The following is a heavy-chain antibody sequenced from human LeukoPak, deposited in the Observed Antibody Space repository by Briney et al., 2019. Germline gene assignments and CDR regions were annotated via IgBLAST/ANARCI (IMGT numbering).Heavy chain of an antibody. CDR2: IYRGGTT. CDR3: ATNAYSTGWYYFDY. V-gene: IGHV3-53*01. J-gene: IGHJ4*02. CDR1: GFTVSSNY. D-gene: IGHD6-13*01. Sequence: GGSLRLSYAASGFTVSSNYMSWVRQAPGKGLEWVSVIYRGGTTYYADSVKGRFTISRDNSDNTNTLYLQMSSLRAEDTAVYYCATNAYSTGWYYFDYWGQGTLVTVSS.